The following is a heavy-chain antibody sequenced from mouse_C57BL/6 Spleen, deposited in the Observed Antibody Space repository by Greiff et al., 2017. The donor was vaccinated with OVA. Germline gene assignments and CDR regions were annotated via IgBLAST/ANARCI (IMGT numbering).Heavy chain of an antibody. CDR2: IYPGDGDT. CDR1: GYAFSSSW. D-gene: IGHD3-3*01. J-gene: IGHJ2*01. CDR3: ARGLGGNYFDY. Sequence: QVQLQQSGPELVKPGASVKISCKASGYAFSSSWMNWVKQRPGKGLEWIGRIYPGDGDTNYNGKFKGKATLTADKSSSTAYMQLSSLTSEDSAVYFCARGLGGNYFDYWGQGTTLTVSS. V-gene: IGHV1-82*01.